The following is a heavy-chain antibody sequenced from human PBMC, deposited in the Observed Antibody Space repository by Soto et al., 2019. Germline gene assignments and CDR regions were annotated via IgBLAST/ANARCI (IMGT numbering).Heavy chain of an antibody. CDR1: GDSIRSGDYY. D-gene: IGHD4-17*01. J-gene: IGHJ5*02. CDR2: IYYSGNT. CDR3: ARGTVTTSVWFDP. V-gene: IGHV4-30-4*01. Sequence: QVQLQESGPGLVKPSQTLSLTCTVSGDSIRSGDYYWSWLRQAPGKGLEWIGYIYYSGNTYYNLALKSRVTISIDTSMNQFSLRLSSVTAADTAVYYCARGTVTTSVWFDPWGQGTLVTVSS.